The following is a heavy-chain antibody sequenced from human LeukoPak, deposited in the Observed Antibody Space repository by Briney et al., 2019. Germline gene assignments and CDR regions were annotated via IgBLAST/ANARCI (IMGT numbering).Heavy chain of an antibody. CDR2: IIPIFGTA. D-gene: IGHD3-16*02. CDR1: GGTFSSYA. V-gene: IGHV1-69*13. Sequence: GASVKVSCKASGGTFSSYAISWVRQAPGQGLEWMGGIIPIFGTANYAQKFQGRVTITADESTSTAYMELSSLRSEDTAVYYCARGSRIMITFGGVIVPHYYYYYGMDVWGQGTTVTVSS. CDR3: ARGSRIMITFGGVIVPHYYYYYGMDV. J-gene: IGHJ6*02.